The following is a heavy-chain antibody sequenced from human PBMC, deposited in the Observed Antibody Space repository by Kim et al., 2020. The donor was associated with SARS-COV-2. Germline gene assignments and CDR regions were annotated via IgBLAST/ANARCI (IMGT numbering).Heavy chain of an antibody. D-gene: IGHD3-10*01. CDR3: AKDKSTGFWVSNWFDP. J-gene: IGHJ5*02. CDR1: GFTFDDYA. Sequence: GGSLRLSCAASGFTFDDYAMHWVRQAPGKGLEWVSGISWNGGDIAYADSVKGRFTISRDNAKNSLYLQMNSLRAEDTALYYCAKDKSTGFWVSNWFDPGGRGTLVTLSS. V-gene: IGHV3-9*01. CDR2: ISWNGGDI.